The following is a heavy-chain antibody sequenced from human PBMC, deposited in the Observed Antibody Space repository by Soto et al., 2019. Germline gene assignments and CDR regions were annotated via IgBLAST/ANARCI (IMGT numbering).Heavy chain of an antibody. CDR3: ARDGGRYYAMDV. J-gene: IGHJ6*02. CDR2: IYHSGST. D-gene: IGHD3-3*01. Sequence: LSLTCTVSGDSINSYYWSWIRQPPGKGLEWIGNIYHSGSTKYNPSLKSRVTISVDTSKTHFSLRLSSVTAADTAVYYCARDGGRYYAMDVWGQGTTVTVSS. CDR1: GDSINSYY. V-gene: IGHV4-59*01.